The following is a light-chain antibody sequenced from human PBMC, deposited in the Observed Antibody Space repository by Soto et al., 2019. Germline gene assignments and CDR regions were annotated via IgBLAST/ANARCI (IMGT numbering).Light chain of an antibody. J-gene: IGKJ1*01. CDR1: QSISSW. Sequence: DIQMTQSPSTLSASVGDRVTITCRASQSISSWLAWYQQKPGKAPKLLIYDASSLESRVPSRFSGSGSGTEFTLTISSLQPDDFATYYCQQDNSYSWTFGQGTKVEIK. V-gene: IGKV1-5*01. CDR2: DAS. CDR3: QQDNSYSWT.